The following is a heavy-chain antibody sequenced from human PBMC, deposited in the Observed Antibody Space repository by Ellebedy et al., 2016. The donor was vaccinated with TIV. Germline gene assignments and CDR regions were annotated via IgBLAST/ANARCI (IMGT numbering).Heavy chain of an antibody. Sequence: ETLSLTXVASGFPFSNYWMHWVRQVPGKGLMWVSRINTDGTTTRYADSVKGRFTISRDNAKNTVFLQMKSLTAEDTAVYYCVRSFGRVFDPWGQGTLVTVSS. CDR1: GFPFSNYW. CDR3: VRSFGRVFDP. V-gene: IGHV3-74*01. CDR2: INTDGTTT. J-gene: IGHJ5*02. D-gene: IGHD3-10*01.